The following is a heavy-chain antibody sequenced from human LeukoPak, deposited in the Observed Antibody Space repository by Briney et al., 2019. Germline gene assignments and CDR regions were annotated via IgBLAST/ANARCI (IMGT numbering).Heavy chain of an antibody. Sequence: SQTLSLTCALSGDSFSSNSATWNWIRQSPSRGLEWLGRTYYRSKWYKYYAVSVKGRITINPATSKNQFSLQLNSVTPEDTAVYYCARGPSYFQHWGQGTLVTVSS. CDR3: ARGPSYFQH. J-gene: IGHJ1*01. V-gene: IGHV6-1*01. CDR2: TYYRSKWYK. CDR1: GDSFSSNSAT.